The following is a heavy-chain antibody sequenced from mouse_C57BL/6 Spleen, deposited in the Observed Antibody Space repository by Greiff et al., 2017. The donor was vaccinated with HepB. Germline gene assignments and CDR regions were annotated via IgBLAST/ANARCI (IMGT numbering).Heavy chain of an antibody. D-gene: IGHD1-1*01. J-gene: IGHJ2*01. Sequence: QVQLQQSGAELVRPGASVKLSCKASGYTFTDYYINWVKQRPGQGLEWIARIYPGSGNTYYNEKFKGKATLTAEKSSSTAYMQLSSLTSEDSAFYFCARNGPITTVVAPSYYFDYWGQGTTLTVSS. CDR3: ARNGPITTVVAPSYYFDY. V-gene: IGHV1-76*01. CDR2: IYPGSGNT. CDR1: GYTFTDYY.